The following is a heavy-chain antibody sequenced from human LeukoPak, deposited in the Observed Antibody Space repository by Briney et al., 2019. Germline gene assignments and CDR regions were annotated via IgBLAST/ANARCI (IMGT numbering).Heavy chain of an antibody. CDR1: GFTLSSYA. D-gene: IGHD6-19*01. V-gene: IGHV3-30-3*01. J-gene: IGHJ4*02. Sequence: PGGSLRLSCAASGFTLSSYAMHWVRQAPGKGLEWVAVISYDGSNKYYADSVKGRFTISRDNSKNTLYLQMNSLRAEDTAVYYCARVRLRIAVAAIGYWGQGTLVTVSS. CDR3: ARVRLRIAVAAIGY. CDR2: ISYDGSNK.